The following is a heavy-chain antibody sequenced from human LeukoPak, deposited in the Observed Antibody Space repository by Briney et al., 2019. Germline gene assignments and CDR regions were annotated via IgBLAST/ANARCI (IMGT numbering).Heavy chain of an antibody. Sequence: SETLPLTCAVYGGSFSGYYWSWIRQPPGKGLEWIGEINHSGSTNYNPSLKSRVTISVDTSKNQFSLKLSSVTAADTAVYYCARGRGIAVAGTLYGMDVWGKGTTVTVSS. V-gene: IGHV4-34*01. CDR3: ARGRGIAVAGTLYGMDV. D-gene: IGHD6-19*01. CDR1: GGSFSGYY. J-gene: IGHJ6*04. CDR2: INHSGST.